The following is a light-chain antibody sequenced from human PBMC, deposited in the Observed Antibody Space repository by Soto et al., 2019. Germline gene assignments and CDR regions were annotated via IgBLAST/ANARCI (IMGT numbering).Light chain of an antibody. V-gene: IGLV2-14*01. CDR3: GSITRSSTSV. CDR2: DVT. Sequence: LSQPASESGSRGEAITSSCTGTSSDGGGFEYVSWYQHQPGKAPKLIIYDVTKRPSAVSHRFSGSKSGNTASLTISGIQAEDEGDYYCGSITRSSTSVFGTGTKVTVL. CDR1: SSDGGGFEY. J-gene: IGLJ1*01.